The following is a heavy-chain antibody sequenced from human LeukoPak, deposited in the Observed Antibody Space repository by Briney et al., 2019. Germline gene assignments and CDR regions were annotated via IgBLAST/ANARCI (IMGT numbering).Heavy chain of an antibody. CDR3: ASGASYSSSKTEFDY. V-gene: IGHV3-30*04. J-gene: IGHJ4*02. Sequence: PGGSLRLSCAASGFTFSSYAMHWVRQAPGEGLEWVADISYDGSNKYYADSVKGRFTISRDNSKNTLYLQMNSLRAEDTAVYYCASGASYSSSKTEFDYWGQGTLVTVSS. CDR1: GFTFSSYA. D-gene: IGHD6-6*01. CDR2: ISYDGSNK.